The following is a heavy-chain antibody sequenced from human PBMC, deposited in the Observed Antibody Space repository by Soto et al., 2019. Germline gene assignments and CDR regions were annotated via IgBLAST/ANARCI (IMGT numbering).Heavy chain of an antibody. Sequence: PSETLSLTCTVSGGSISSYYWSWIRQPPGKGLEWIGYIYYSGSTNYNPSLKSRVTISVDTSKNQFSLKLSSVTAADTAVYYCAREYYCSSTSCYQEGNWFDPWGQGTLVTVSS. J-gene: IGHJ5*02. D-gene: IGHD2-2*01. CDR3: AREYYCSSTSCYQEGNWFDP. CDR1: GGSISSYY. V-gene: IGHV4-59*12. CDR2: IYYSGST.